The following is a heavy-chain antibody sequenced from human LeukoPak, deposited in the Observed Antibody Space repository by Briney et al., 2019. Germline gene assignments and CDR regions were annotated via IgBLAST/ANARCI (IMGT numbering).Heavy chain of an antibody. CDR3: ALWGGGNSVDAFDI. D-gene: IGHD4-23*01. Sequence: PSKTLSLTCAVYGGSFSGYYWSWIRQPPGKGLEWIGEINHSGSTNYNPSLKSRVTISVDTSKNQFSLKLSSVAVADTAVYYCALWGGGNSVDAFDIWGQGTMVTVSS. CDR2: INHSGST. V-gene: IGHV4-34*01. CDR1: GGSFSGYY. J-gene: IGHJ3*02.